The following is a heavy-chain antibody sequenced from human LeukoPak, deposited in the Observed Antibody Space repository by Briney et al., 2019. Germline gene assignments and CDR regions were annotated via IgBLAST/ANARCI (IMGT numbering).Heavy chain of an antibody. CDR3: ARHWDYDSSEDDY. CDR2: INHSGST. CDR1: GGSISSYY. J-gene: IGHJ4*02. Sequence: SETLSLTCTVSGGSISSYYWSWIRQPPGKGLEWIGEINHSGSTNYNPSLKSRVTISVDTSKNQFSLKLSSVTAADTAVYYCARHWDYDSSEDDYWGQGTLVTVSS. V-gene: IGHV4-34*01. D-gene: IGHD3-22*01.